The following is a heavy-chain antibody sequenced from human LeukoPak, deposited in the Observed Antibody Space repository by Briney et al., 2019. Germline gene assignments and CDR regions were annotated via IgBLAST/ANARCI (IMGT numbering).Heavy chain of an antibody. V-gene: IGHV1-2*02. J-gene: IGHJ3*02. CDR1: GYTFTGYY. CDR3: ASRDIVVVPAATATGDAFDI. Sequence: ASVKVSCKASGYTFTGYYMHWVRQAPGQGLEWMGWINPNSGGTNYAQKFRGRVTMTRDTSISTAYMELSRLRSDDTAVYYCASRDIVVVPAATATGDAFDIWGQGTMVTVSS. D-gene: IGHD2-2*01. CDR2: INPNSGGT.